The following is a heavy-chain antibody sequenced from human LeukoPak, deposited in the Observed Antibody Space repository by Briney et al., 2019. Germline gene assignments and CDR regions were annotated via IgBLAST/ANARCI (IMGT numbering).Heavy chain of an antibody. D-gene: IGHD2-21*01. CDR3: ARDPRGVKAILGAFDI. CDR2: TYIGADT. V-gene: IGHV4-61*02. CDR1: GDSISSGSYL. Sequence: SETLSLTCTVSGDSISSGSYLWSWIRQPAGKGLEWIGRTYIGADTNYNPSLKSRVTISLDTSKNQISLRLSSVTAADTAVYYCARDPRGVKAILGAFDIWGQGTTVTVSS. J-gene: IGHJ3*02.